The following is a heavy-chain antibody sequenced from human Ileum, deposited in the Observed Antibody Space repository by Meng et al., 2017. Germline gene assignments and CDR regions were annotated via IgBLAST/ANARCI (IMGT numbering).Heavy chain of an antibody. CDR1: GVTVSSHG. CDR3: ALDVRNNWFDP. Sequence: QGQLLESGGGAVQPGRSLRLSCAPFGVTVSSHGMHWVRQAPGKGLEWVAVISHDGSQRYYGDSVKGRFTITRDNTKNTLYLQMDSLRGEDTAVYYCALDVRNNWFDPWGQGTLVTVSS. J-gene: IGHJ5*02. V-gene: IGHV3-30*03. D-gene: IGHD3-10*01. CDR2: ISHDGSQR.